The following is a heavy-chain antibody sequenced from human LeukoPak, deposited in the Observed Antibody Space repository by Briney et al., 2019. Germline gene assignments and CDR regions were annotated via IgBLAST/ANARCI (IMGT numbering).Heavy chain of an antibody. J-gene: IGHJ5*02. CDR1: GSTLSSYG. CDR3: ARGGGLLLLGESPNCFDP. V-gene: IGHV3-23*01. Sequence: GGSLRLSCAASGSTLSSYGMSWVRQAPGKGLEYLSTVSTGGGSTYYADSLEGRSTISRDDSRSTVYLQMNSLRVDDTAVYYCARGGGLLLLGESPNCFDPWGQGTLVTVSS. D-gene: IGHD3-10*01. CDR2: VSTGGGST.